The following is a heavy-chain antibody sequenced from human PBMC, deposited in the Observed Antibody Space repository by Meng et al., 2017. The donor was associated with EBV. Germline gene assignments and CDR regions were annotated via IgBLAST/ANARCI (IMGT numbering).Heavy chain of an antibody. J-gene: IGHJ4*02. D-gene: IGHD1-26*01. CDR1: DFTSTSAL. CDR3: TTDEGGSRF. V-gene: IGHV3-15*01. Sequence: VEAGASLVTPGESLKLSCAASDFTSTSALMNWVRQAPGKGLEWVGRIRSQVDGRTADYSAPVKGRFTISRDDSKHTLYLQMNSLKIEDSAVYYCTTDEGGSRFWGQGTLVTVSS. CDR2: IRSQVDGRTA.